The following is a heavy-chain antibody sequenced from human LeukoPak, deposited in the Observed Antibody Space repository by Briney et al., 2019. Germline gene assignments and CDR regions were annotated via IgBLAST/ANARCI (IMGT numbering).Heavy chain of an antibody. CDR1: GGSFTDYY. D-gene: IGHD1-26*01. Sequence: SETLSLTCTASGGSFTDYYWGWIRQPTGKGLEWIGSIYRGNTFYNPSLRNRVSISIDTSKGRFSLNLNSVTAADTAVYFCTRDREHGTQDSWGQGTLVTVS. J-gene: IGHJ4*02. CDR2: IYRGNT. V-gene: IGHV4-39*07. CDR3: TRDREHGTQDS.